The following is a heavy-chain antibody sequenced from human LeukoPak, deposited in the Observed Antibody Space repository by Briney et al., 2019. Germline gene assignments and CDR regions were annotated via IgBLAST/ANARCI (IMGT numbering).Heavy chain of an antibody. V-gene: IGHV3-74*01. CDR2: MYPDGRTI. CDR3: ISDLCGRDDQ. D-gene: IGHD1-1*01. J-gene: IGHJ5*02. CDR1: GLTLSSYC. Sequence: GRSLTLSCAPSGLTLSSYCMHCVRQAPGKGLEWVSRMYPDGRTINPADSVKGRFHISRDSAKDTLYLQMRRLRDEDTAVYYCISDLCGRDDQWGWGTLVTVSS.